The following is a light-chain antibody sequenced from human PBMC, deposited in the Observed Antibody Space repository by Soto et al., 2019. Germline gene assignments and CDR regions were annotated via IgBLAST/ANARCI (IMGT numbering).Light chain of an antibody. CDR2: EVN. V-gene: IGLV2-14*01. CDR3: CSYSTSNTHNEV. Sequence: QSVLTQPASVSGSPGQSITVSCTGTSSDIGGYNYVSWYQHHPGKAPQLIIYEVNLRPSGVSDRFSASKSGDTASLTISGLQAGDEADYYCCSYSTSNTHNEVFGTGTKVTVL. J-gene: IGLJ1*01. CDR1: SSDIGGYNY.